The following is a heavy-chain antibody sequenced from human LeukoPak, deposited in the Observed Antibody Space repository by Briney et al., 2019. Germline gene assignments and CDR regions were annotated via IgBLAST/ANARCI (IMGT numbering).Heavy chain of an antibody. CDR1: GFTFSSYA. Sequence: GGSLRLSCAASGFTFSSYAMHWVRQAPGKGLEWVVVISYDGSNKYYADSVKGRFTISRDNSKNTLYLQMNSLRAEDTAVYYCARDPTIFGVVIAFDYWGQGTLVTVSS. V-gene: IGHV3-30-3*01. J-gene: IGHJ4*02. D-gene: IGHD3-3*01. CDR3: ARDPTIFGVVIAFDY. CDR2: ISYDGSNK.